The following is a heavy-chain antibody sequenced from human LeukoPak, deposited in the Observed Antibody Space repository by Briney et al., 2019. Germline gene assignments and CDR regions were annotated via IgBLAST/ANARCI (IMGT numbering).Heavy chain of an antibody. D-gene: IGHD4-17*01. CDR3: ANSYTVTTSPFDY. Sequence: GGSLRLSCAASGFIVSRYYMSWVRQAPGKGLEWVSVIYSGGGTFYADSVKGRFTISRDNSKNTLYLQMNSLRAEDTAVYFCANSYTVTTSPFDYWGQGTLVSVSS. CDR2: IYSGGGT. J-gene: IGHJ4*02. V-gene: IGHV3-53*01. CDR1: GFIVSRYY.